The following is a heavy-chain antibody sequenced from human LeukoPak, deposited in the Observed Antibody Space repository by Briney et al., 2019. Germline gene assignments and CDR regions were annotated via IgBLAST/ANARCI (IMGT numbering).Heavy chain of an antibody. J-gene: IGHJ4*02. CDR1: GFTFSSYV. CDR3: AHLGRYDFWSGYYIGFDY. V-gene: IGHV3-23*01. D-gene: IGHD3-3*01. Sequence: GGSLRLSCAASGFTFSSYVMSWVRQAPGKGLEWVSSISNSGGSTYYADSVKGRFTISRDNSKNTLYLQMNSLRAEDTAVYYCAHLGRYDFWSGYYIGFDYWGQGTLVTVSS. CDR2: ISNSGGST.